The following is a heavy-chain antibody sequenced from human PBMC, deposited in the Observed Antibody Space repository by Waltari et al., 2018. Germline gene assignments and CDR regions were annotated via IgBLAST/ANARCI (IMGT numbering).Heavy chain of an antibody. J-gene: IGHJ4*02. D-gene: IGHD3-3*01. CDR2: ISGSGGST. V-gene: IGHV3-23*01. CDR1: GFTFSSYA. CDR3: AKGNYDFWSGPAGYFDY. Sequence: EVQLLESGGGLVQPGGSLRLSCAASGFTFSSYAMSWVRQAPGQGLEGVPAISGSGGSTYDADSGKGRFTISRDNSKNTRYLQSNSLRAEDTAVYYCAKGNYDFWSGPAGYFDYWGQGTLVTVSS.